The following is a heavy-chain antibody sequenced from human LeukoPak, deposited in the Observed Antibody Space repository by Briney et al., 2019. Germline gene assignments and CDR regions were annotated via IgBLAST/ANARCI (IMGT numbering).Heavy chain of an antibody. V-gene: IGHV4-30-4*01. CDR1: GGSISSGDYY. CDR3: ARADDPGLVYFDY. J-gene: IGHJ4*02. CDR2: IYYSGST. D-gene: IGHD6-6*01. Sequence: PSGTLSLTCAVSGGSISSGDYYWSWIRQPPGKGLEWIGYIYYSGSTYYNPSLKSRVTISVDTSKNQFSLKLSSVTAADTAVYYCARADDPGLVYFDYWGQGTLVTVSS.